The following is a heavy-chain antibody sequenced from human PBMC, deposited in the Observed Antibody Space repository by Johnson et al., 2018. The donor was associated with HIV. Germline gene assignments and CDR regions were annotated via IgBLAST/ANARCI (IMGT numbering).Heavy chain of an antibody. CDR2: ISGSGGST. CDR3: AKDPGWFGEPGDAFVI. CDR1: GFTFSSYA. D-gene: IGHD3-10*01. V-gene: IGHV3-23*04. J-gene: IGHJ3*02. Sequence: VQLVESWGGVVQPGRSLRLSCAASGFTFSSYAMSWVRQAPGKGLEWVSAISGSGGSTYYADSVKGRFTISRDNSKNTLYLQMNSLRAEDTAVYYCAKDPGWFGEPGDAFVIWGQGTMVTVSS.